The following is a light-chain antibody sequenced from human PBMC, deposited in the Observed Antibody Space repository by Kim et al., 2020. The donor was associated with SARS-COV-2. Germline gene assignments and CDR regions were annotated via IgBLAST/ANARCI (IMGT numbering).Light chain of an antibody. V-gene: IGLV2-14*03. Sequence: QSALTQPASVSGSPGQSITISCTGTSSDVGGYNYVSWYQQHPGKAPKLMIYDVSNRPSGVSNRFSGSKSGNTASLTISGLQAEDEADYYCSSYTSSSTLVVFGGENQLTVL. CDR1: SSDVGGYNY. J-gene: IGLJ2*01. CDR3: SSYTSSSTLVV. CDR2: DVS.